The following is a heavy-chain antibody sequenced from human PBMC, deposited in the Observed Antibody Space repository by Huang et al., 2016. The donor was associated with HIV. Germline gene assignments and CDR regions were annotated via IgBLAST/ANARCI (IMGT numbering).Heavy chain of an antibody. CDR3: AREIMISFGGPFDS. V-gene: IGHV4-34*02. Sequence: QVQLEQWGAGLLKPSETLSLTCAVYGGSCSGYFWNWNRQSPGKGLEWIGQINNAGVTAYNTSLKSRATISVDTSKNQFSLKLTSVTAADTAIYYCAREIMISFGGPFDSWGHGNLVTVSS. J-gene: IGHJ5*01. CDR2: INNAGVT. CDR1: GGSCSGYF. D-gene: IGHD3-16*01.